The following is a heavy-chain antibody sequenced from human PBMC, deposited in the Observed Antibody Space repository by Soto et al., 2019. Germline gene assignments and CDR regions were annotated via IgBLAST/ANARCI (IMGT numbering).Heavy chain of an antibody. D-gene: IGHD2-8*02. J-gene: IGHJ5*02. CDR3: GRALAGRVFYT. CDR2: IYTSGST. Sequence: SKNPSITCTVSGDSISTYYWSWIRHPAGKGLEGIGRIYTSGSTNYNPSLKSRVTMSVDTSKNQFSLKLSSVTAADTAVYYCGRALAGRVFYTCGQGTLVTVSA. CDR1: GDSISTYY. V-gene: IGHV4-4*07.